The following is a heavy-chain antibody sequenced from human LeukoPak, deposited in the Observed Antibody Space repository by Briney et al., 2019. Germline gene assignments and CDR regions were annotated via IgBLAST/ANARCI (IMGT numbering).Heavy chain of an antibody. CDR1: FSDYY. D-gene: IGHD1-26*01. V-gene: IGHV4-34*01. J-gene: IGHJ4*02. CDR3: ARRRLGVGAAYFDY. Sequence: FSDYYMSWIRQAPGKGLEWVGEISHSGSTNYNPSLKSRVTISVDTSKDQFSLKLSSVTAADTAVYYCARRRLGVGAAYFDYWGQGTLVTVSS. CDR2: ISHSGST.